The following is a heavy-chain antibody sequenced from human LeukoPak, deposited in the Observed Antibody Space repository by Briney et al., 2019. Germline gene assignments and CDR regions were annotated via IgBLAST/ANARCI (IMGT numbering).Heavy chain of an antibody. CDR2: INHGGST. CDR1: GGSFRGYY. V-gene: IGHV4-34*01. D-gene: IGHD5-24*01. J-gene: IGHJ4*02. Sequence: PSETLSLTCGVYGGSFRGYYWCWIRQSPGKGLEWIGEINHGGSTNYNPSLKSRVTISVDTSKNQFSLKLSSVTAADTAVYYCARDFRLATPSLGFWGQGTLVTVSS. CDR3: ARDFRLATPSLGF.